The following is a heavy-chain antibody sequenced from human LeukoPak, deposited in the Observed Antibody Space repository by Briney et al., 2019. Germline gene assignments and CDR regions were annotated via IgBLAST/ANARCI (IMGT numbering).Heavy chain of an antibody. J-gene: IGHJ5*02. CDR2: INPNSGGT. CDR3: ARDRDDYNFGNWFDP. V-gene: IGHV1-2*02. D-gene: IGHD5-24*01. CDR1: GYTFTGYY. Sequence: GASVKVSCKASGYTFTGYYMHWVRQAPGQGLEWMGWINPNSGGTNYAQKFQGRVTMTRDTSISTAYMELSRLRSDDTAVYYCARDRDDYNFGNWFDPWGQGTLVTVSS.